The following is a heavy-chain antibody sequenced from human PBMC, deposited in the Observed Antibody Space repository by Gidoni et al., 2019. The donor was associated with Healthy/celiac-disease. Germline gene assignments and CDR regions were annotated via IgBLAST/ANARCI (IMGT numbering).Heavy chain of an antibody. CDR2: IYYSGST. CDR3: ARDGGGSSGGSIGYDAFDI. D-gene: IGHD1-26*01. CDR1: GGSISSYY. Sequence: QVQLQESGPGLVKPSETLSLTCTVSGGSISSYYWSWIRQPPGKGLEWIGYIYYSGSTNYNPSLKSRVTISVDTSKNQFSLKLSSVTAADTAVYYCARDGGGSSGGSIGYDAFDIWGQGTMVTVSS. V-gene: IGHV4-59*01. J-gene: IGHJ3*02.